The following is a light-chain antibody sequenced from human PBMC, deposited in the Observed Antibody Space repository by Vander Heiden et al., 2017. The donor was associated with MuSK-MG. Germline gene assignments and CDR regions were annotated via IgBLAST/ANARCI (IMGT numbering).Light chain of an antibody. V-gene: IGKV1-39*01. CDR1: QSISSY. CDR3: QQSESTPLT. Sequence: DIQMTQPPSSLSASVGDRVTITCRASQSISSYLNWYQQKPGKAPKLLIYAASSLQSGVPSRFSRSGSGTDFTLTISRLHPEDIATYYCQQSESTPLTCGGWTKVEIK. CDR2: AAS. J-gene: IGKJ4*01.